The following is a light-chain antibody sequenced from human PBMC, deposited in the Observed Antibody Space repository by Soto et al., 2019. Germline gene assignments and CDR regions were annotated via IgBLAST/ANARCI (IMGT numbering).Light chain of an antibody. V-gene: IGLV2-11*01. CDR3: CSYAGSYTYV. J-gene: IGLJ1*01. CDR2: DVS. CDR1: SSDVGGHNY. Sequence: QSALTQPPSASGSPGQSVTISCTGTSSDVGGHNYVSWYQQHPGKVPKLIIYDVSKRPSGVPDRFSGSKSGNTASLTISGLQAEDEADYYCCSYAGSYTYVFGTGTKLTVL.